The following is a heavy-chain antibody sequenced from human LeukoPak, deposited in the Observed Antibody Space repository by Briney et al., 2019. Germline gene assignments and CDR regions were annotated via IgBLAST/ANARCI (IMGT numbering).Heavy chain of an antibody. V-gene: IGHV3-21*01. CDR1: GFAFSKYS. D-gene: IGHD3-3*01. CDR2: ISSTSSYI. Sequence: GGSLRLSCAASGFAFSKYSMNWVRQAPGKGLEWVSSISSTSSYIDYADSMKGRFTISRDNAKNSLYLQMNSLRVEDTAVYYCARGFGAAAAVLDWGQGTLVTVSS. J-gene: IGHJ4*02. CDR3: ARGFGAAAAVLD.